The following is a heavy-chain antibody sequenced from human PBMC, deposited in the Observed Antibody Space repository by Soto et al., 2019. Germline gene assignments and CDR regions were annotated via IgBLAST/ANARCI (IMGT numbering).Heavy chain of an antibody. CDR3: AGSDGHLDY. Sequence: EVQLVESGGGLVQPGGSLRLSCAASGFTFSNYSMSWVRQAPGKGLEWIAYITSTSSTIHYADSVQVRFTISGDNDRNSVYQQMNRLRDEDSAVYYCAGSDGHLDYCGQGTLVTV. J-gene: IGHJ4*02. D-gene: IGHD2-8*01. CDR1: GFTFSNYS. V-gene: IGHV3-48*02. CDR2: ITSTSSTI.